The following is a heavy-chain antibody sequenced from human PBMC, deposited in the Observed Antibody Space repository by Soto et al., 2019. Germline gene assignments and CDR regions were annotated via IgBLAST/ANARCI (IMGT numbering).Heavy chain of an antibody. CDR3: ARDILYGSNSPIDY. D-gene: IGHD4-17*01. CDR2: IYHSGST. V-gene: IGHV4-30-2*01. Sequence: SETLSLTCAVSGGSISSGGYSWSWIRQPPGKGLEWIGYIYHSGSTYYNPSLKSRVTISVDRSKNQFSLKLSSVTAADTAVYYCARDILYGSNSPIDYWGQGTLVTVSS. J-gene: IGHJ4*02. CDR1: GGSISSGGYS.